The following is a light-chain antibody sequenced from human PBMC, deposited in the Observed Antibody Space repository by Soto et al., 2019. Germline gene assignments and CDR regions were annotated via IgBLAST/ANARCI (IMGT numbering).Light chain of an antibody. V-gene: IGKV3-20*01. J-gene: IGKJ1*01. CDR2: GAF. Sequence: EIVLTQSRCTLSLSPGERATISCRASQSVSSGFLAWYQHKPGQAPRLLIYGAFSRATDIPDRFSGSGSGTDFTLTISRLEPEDFAVYYCQQYHSSPRTFGQGTKVEIK. CDR3: QQYHSSPRT. CDR1: QSVSSGF.